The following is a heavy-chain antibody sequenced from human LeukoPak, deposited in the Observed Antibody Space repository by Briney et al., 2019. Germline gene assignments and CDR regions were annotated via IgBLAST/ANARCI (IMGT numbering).Heavy chain of an antibody. CDR3: AREPTVTTHY. J-gene: IGHJ4*02. CDR2: INPSGGST. D-gene: IGHD4-17*01. CDR1: EYTFTSYY. V-gene: IGHV1-46*01. Sequence: ASVKVSCKASEYTFTSYYMHWVRQAPGQGLEWMGIINPSGGSTRYAQKFQGRVTMTRDTSTSTVYMELSSLRSEDTAVYYCAREPTVTTHYWGQGTLVTVSS.